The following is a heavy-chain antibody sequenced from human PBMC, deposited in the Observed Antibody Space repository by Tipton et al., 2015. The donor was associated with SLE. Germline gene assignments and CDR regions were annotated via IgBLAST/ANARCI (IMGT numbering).Heavy chain of an antibody. CDR2: IRYDGSNK. CDR1: GFTFSSYG. CDR3: AKPFGSSGWGDY. J-gene: IGHJ4*02. D-gene: IGHD6-19*01. V-gene: IGHV3-30*02. Sequence: SLRLSCAASGFTFSSYGMHWVRQAPGKGLEWVAFIRYDGSNKYYADSVKGRFTISRDNSKNTLYLQMNSLRAEDTAVYYCAKPFGSSGWGDYWGQGTLVTVSS.